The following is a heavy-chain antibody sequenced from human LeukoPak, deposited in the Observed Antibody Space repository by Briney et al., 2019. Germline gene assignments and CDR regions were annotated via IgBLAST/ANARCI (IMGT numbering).Heavy chain of an antibody. J-gene: IGHJ4*02. Sequence: ASVKVSCKASGYTFTSYGISWVRQAPGQGLEWMGWISAYNGNTNYAQKLQGRVTMTTDTSTSTAYMELRSLRSDDTAVYFCAKVMVYSDFWSGYHFEYWGQGTLVTVSS. D-gene: IGHD3-3*01. CDR3: AKVMVYSDFWSGYHFEY. CDR2: ISAYNGNT. CDR1: GYTFTSYG. V-gene: IGHV1-18*01.